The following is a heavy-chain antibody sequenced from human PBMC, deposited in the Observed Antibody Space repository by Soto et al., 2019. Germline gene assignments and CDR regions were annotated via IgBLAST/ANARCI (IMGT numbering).Heavy chain of an antibody. CDR3: AASCVGCGGFNYYGMDV. D-gene: IGHD2-21*01. V-gene: IGHV4-4*02. CDR2: IHHSGRT. J-gene: IGHJ6*02. Sequence: SETLSLTCAVSGDSISSDKWWSWVRQPPGKGLEWIGEIHHSGRTNYNPSLKSRVTILVEESKNQVSLELSSMTAADTAVYYCAASCVGCGGFNYYGMDVWGQGTTVTVSS. CDR1: GDSISSDKW.